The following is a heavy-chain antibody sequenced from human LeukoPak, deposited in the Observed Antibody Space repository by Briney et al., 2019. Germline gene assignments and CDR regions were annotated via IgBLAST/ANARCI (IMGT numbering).Heavy chain of an antibody. CDR1: GASISPYY. CDR2: IYYSGST. Sequence: SETLSLTCTVSGASISPYYWNWIRQPAGKGLEWIGYIYYSGSTYYNPSLKSRVTISVDTSKNQFSLKLSSVTAADTAVYYCAREAYYYDSSGYYYGGHFDYWGQGTLVTVSS. J-gene: IGHJ4*02. D-gene: IGHD3-22*01. V-gene: IGHV4-59*06. CDR3: AREAYYYDSSGYYYGGHFDY.